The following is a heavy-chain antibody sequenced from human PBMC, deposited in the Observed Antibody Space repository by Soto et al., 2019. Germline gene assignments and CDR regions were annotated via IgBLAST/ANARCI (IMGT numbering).Heavy chain of an antibody. D-gene: IGHD6-19*01. V-gene: IGHV3-30-3*01. CDR1: GFTFSSYA. CDR2: ISYDGSNK. CDR3: ARSRGHSSGWYRYYYYYGMDV. Sequence: QVPLVESGGGVVQPGRSLRLSCAASGFTFSSYAMHWVRQAPGKGLEWVAVISYDGSNKYYADSVKGRFTISRDNSKNTLYLQMNSLRAEDTAVYYCARSRGHSSGWYRYYYYYGMDVWGQGTTVTVSS. J-gene: IGHJ6*02.